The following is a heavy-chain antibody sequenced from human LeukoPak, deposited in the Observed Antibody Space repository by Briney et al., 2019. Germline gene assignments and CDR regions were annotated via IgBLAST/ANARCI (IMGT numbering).Heavy chain of an antibody. CDR1: GGSISSGDYY. D-gene: IGHD2-15*01. J-gene: IGHJ4*02. CDR3: ARLGYCSGGSCYNRPLRY. CDR2: IYYSGST. Sequence: SETLSLTCTVSGGSISSGDYYWSWIRQPPGKGLEWIGYIYYSGSTYYNPSLKSRVTISVDTSKNQFSLKLSSVTAADTAVYYCARLGYCSGGSCYNRPLRYWGQGTLVTVSS. V-gene: IGHV4-30-4*01.